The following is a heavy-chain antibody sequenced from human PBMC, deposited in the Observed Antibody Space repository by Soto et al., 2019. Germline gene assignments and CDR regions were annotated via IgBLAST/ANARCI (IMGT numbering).Heavy chain of an antibody. D-gene: IGHD5-18*01. CDR1: GDSLRSYY. CDR3: ARERGGYGLFDS. CDR2: IYYSGST. J-gene: IGHJ4*02. V-gene: IGHV4-59*12. Sequence: XGTLSLTSTVSGDSLRSYYWSWIPQPPGKGLEWIGYIYYSGSTNYNPSLKSRVTISVDRSNDQFSLNLKSVTAADTAVYYCARERGGYGLFDSWGQGTMVTVSS.